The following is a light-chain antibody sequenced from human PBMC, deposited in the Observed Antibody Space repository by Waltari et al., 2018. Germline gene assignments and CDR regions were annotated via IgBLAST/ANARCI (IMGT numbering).Light chain of an antibody. V-gene: IGKV3-20*01. CDR2: GAS. Sequence: EIVLKQSPDTMSLHPGERDTIACRASQSVGRSLAWYQQKPGQAPGLLIFGASNRATGIPDRFSGSGSGTDFSLTISRLEPEDFAVYYCQHYVALPATFGQGTKVEIK. J-gene: IGKJ1*01. CDR1: QSVGRS. CDR3: QHYVALPAT.